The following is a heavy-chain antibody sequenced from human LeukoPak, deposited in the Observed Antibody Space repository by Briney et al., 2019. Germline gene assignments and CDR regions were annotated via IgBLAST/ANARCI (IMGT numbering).Heavy chain of an antibody. CDR2: ISAYNGNT. J-gene: IGHJ4*02. Sequence: GASVKVSCKVSGYTFTSYGISWVRQAPGQGLEWMGWISAYNGNTNYAQKLLGRVTMTTDTSTSTAYMELRSLRSDDTAVYYCARSTWIQLVVDYWGQGTLVTVSS. CDR1: GYTFTSYG. CDR3: ARSTWIQLVVDY. D-gene: IGHD5-18*01. V-gene: IGHV1-18*01.